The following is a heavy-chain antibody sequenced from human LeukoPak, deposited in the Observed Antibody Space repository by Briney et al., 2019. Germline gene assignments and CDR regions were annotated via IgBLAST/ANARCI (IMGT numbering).Heavy chain of an antibody. V-gene: IGHV4-59*08. J-gene: IGHJ3*02. CDR1: GGSISGYY. Sequence: SETLSLTCTVSGGSISGYYWSWIRQPPGKGLEWIAYIYYSGTTNYNPSLKSRVTISVDTSKNQFSLKLSSVTATDTAVYYCARLYGSGSSDVFDIWGQGTMVTVSS. CDR3: ARLYGSGSSDVFDI. D-gene: IGHD3-10*01. CDR2: IYYSGTT.